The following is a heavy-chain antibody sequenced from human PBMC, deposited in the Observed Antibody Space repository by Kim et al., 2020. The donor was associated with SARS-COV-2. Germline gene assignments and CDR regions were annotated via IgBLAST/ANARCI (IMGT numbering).Heavy chain of an antibody. J-gene: IGHJ6*02. CDR3: ARHGNGMDV. CDR2: GET. D-gene: IGHD2-15*01. Sequence: GETPYSQQFQGRVTITRDTSASTGYMELTSLTSEDTAVYYCARHGNGMDVWGQGTTVTVSS. V-gene: IGHV1-3*01.